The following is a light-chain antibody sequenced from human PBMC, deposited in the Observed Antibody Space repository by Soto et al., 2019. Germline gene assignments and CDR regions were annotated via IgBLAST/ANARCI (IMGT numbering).Light chain of an antibody. V-gene: IGLV2-23*02. CDR3: CSYAGSSTYYV. CDR2: EVT. Sequence: QSALTQPASVSGSPGQSITISCTGTTSDIGADDFVSWYQHHPDKTPQLIIFEVTYRPTGISHRFSGSKSGNTASLTISGLQAEDEADYYCCSYAGSSTYYVFGTGTKLTVL. CDR1: TSDIGADDF. J-gene: IGLJ1*01.